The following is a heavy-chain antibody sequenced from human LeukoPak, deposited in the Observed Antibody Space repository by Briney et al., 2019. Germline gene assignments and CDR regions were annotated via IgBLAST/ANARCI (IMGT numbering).Heavy chain of an antibody. CDR3: AKVIAAAPNWFDP. D-gene: IGHD6-13*01. V-gene: IGHV3-23*01. Sequence: TGGSLRLSCAASGFTFSSYGMSWVRQAPGKGLEWVSAISGSGGSTYYADSVKGRFNTSRDNSKNTLYLQMNSLRAEDTAVYYCAKVIAAAPNWFDPWGQGTLVTVSS. CDR2: ISGSGGST. J-gene: IGHJ5*02. CDR1: GFTFSSYG.